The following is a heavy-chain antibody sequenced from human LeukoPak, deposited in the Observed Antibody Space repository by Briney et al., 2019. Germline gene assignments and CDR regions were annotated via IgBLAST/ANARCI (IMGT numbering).Heavy chain of an antibody. V-gene: IGHV4-34*01. CDR2: IIHSGGT. J-gene: IGHJ5*02. Sequence: SETLSLTCAGSGGSFKGYSYTWIRQPPGRGLEWIGEIIHSGGTSYNPSLKSRLTISVDTSRKQFSLKLTSVTAADTALYFCARGPLAFRRVAGIFSWGRGTQVTVSS. CDR3: ARGPLAFRRVAGIFS. CDR1: GGSFKGYS. D-gene: IGHD6-19*01.